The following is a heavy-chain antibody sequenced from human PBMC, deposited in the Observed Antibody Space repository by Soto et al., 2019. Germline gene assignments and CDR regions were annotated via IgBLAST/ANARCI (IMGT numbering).Heavy chain of an antibody. CDR3: AKALTMASPNWFDP. D-gene: IGHD3-10*01. Sequence: QLVQSGAEVKKPGSSVKVSFKASGGPFSTYAISWVRQAPGQGLEWMGGIIPIFGTANYAQRFLGRVTIYADDSTSTAYMELRSLTSDDTAVYYCAKALTMASPNWFDPWGQGTQVTVSS. CDR1: GGPFSTYA. CDR2: IIPIFGTA. V-gene: IGHV1-69*01. J-gene: IGHJ5*02.